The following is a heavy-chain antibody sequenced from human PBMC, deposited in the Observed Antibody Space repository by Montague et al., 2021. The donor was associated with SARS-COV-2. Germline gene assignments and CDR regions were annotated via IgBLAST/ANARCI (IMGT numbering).Heavy chain of an antibody. V-gene: IGHV4-39*02. CDR3: ARDRGLSGFYGYDPLYFYGMDV. J-gene: IGHJ6*02. CDR2: FYYSGIT. Sequence: SETLSLTCNVSGGSMSSSFYYWGWIRQPPGKGLEWIGSFYYSGITYYNPSLKSRVTISVDTSKNQFSLKLSSVTAADTAVYYCARDRGLSGFYGYDPLYFYGMDVWGQGTTVIVSS. D-gene: IGHD5-12*01. CDR1: GGSMSSSFYY.